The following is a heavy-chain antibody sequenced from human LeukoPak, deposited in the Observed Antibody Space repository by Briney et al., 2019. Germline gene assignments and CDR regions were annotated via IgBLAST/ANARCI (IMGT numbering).Heavy chain of an antibody. CDR1: GDSVSSSY. Sequence: SETLSLTCTVSGDSVSSSYWNSIRQPPGKGLEWIGYIYYSGSANYNPSLKSRVTISVDTSKNQFSLKLSSVTAADTAVYYCARGVKAETWGQGTLVTVSS. J-gene: IGHJ5*02. V-gene: IGHV4-59*02. CDR2: IYYSGSA. D-gene: IGHD2-15*01. CDR3: ARGVKAET.